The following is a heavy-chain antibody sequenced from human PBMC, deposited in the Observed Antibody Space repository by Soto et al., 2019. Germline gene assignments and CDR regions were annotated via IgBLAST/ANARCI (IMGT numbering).Heavy chain of an antibody. J-gene: IGHJ6*02. V-gene: IGHV3-23*01. CDR3: AKEVAGIGIYYYYGMDV. Sequence: EVQLLESGGGLVQPGGSLRLSCAASGFTFSSYAMSWVRQAPGKGLEWVSALSGSGGSTYYADSVKGRFTISRDNSKNTLYLQMNSLRAEDTAVYYCAKEVAGIGIYYYYGMDVWGQGTTVTVSS. CDR1: GFTFSSYA. CDR2: LSGSGGST. D-gene: IGHD6-19*01.